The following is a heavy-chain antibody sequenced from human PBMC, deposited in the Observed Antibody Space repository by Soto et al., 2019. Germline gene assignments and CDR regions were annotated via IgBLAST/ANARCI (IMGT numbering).Heavy chain of an antibody. J-gene: IGHJ3*02. V-gene: IGHV1-2*02. D-gene: IGHD3-3*01. CDR3: ARGGGVGVAGSAAFDM. CDR1: GYPVTAYY. CDR2: INPATGAA. Sequence: QLHLVQSGAVVKKPGASVTVSCSASGYPVTAYYMDWVRQAPGRGLVWMGGINPATGAAKYTQTFRGRVTMTRDKSTSTVFMELSGLTSEDPAVFYCARGGGVGVAGSAAFDMWGQGTLVTVSS.